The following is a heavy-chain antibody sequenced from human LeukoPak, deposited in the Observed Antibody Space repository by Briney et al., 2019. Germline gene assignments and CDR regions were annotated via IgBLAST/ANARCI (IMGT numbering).Heavy chain of an antibody. CDR2: ISTTSSTI. CDR1: GFTFSSFE. D-gene: IGHD6-19*01. J-gene: IGHJ4*02. Sequence: GGSLRLSCAASGFTFSSFEMNWVRQAPGKGLEWVSYISTTSSTIYYADSVKGRFTMSRDNAKNSLYLQMDSLRDEDTAVYYCARGKEKWLDHFDYWGQGSLVTVSS. CDR3: ARGKEKWLDHFDY. V-gene: IGHV3-48*02.